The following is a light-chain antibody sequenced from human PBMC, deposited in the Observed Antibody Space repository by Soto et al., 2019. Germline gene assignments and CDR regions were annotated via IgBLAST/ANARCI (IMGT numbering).Light chain of an antibody. J-gene: IGKJ3*01. Sequence: EIVMTQSQATLSVSPGKRATLSCRASQSVSSNLAWYQQKPGQAPRLLIYGASTRATGIPARFSGSGSGTEFTLSISSLHSEDFAVYSCQQYNNWPLFTFGPGTKVDIK. CDR2: GAS. V-gene: IGKV3-15*01. CDR1: QSVSSN. CDR3: QQYNNWPLFT.